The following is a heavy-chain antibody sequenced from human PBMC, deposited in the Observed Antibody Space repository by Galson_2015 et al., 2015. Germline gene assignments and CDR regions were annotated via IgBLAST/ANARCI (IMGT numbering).Heavy chain of an antibody. J-gene: IGHJ6*02. V-gene: IGHV3-9*01. CDR1: GFTFDDYA. CDR3: ARGYRFDYYYGMDV. CDR2: ISWNSGSI. Sequence: SLRLSCAASGFTFDDYAMHWVRQAPGKGLEWVSGISWNSGSIGYADSVKGRFTISGDNAKNSLYLQMNSLRAEDTALYYCARGYRFDYYYGMDVWGQGTTVTVSS. D-gene: IGHD5-18*01.